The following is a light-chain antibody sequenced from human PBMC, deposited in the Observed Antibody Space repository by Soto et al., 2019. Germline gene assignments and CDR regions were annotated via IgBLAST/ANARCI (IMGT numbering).Light chain of an antibody. CDR2: DAS. CDR1: QTISNR. J-gene: IGKJ1*01. CDR3: QQYNSYPWT. V-gene: IGKV1-5*01. Sequence: DIQMTQSPSTLSASAGDRVTITCRASQTISNRLAWYQQQSGRAPKVLIYDASSLESGVPSRFSGSGSGTEFTVTISSLQPDDFATYYCQQYNSYPWTFGQGTKVEIK.